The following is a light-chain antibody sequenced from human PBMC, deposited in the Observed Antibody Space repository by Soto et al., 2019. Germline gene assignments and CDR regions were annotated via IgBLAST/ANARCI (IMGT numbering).Light chain of an antibody. Sequence: DIQLTQSPSFLSASVGDRVTITRRASQGISNYLAWYQQKPGNAPELLIYGTSTLQSEVPSRFSGSGSGTEFSLTISSLQPEDFATYFCQQLKTYPLTFGGGTRVEIK. CDR1: QGISNY. CDR3: QQLKTYPLT. CDR2: GTS. V-gene: IGKV1-9*01. J-gene: IGKJ4*01.